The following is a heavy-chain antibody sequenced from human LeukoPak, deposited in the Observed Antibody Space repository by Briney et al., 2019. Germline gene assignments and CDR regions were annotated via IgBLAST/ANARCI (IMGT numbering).Heavy chain of an antibody. V-gene: IGHV3-64D*09. D-gene: IGHD2/OR15-2a*01. CDR3: VKDLRSDSMGVLSRYLSY. Sequence: GGSLRLSCSASGFTFSSFAMHWVRQAPGKGLEYVAAISRNGGSTYYADSVKGRFTISRDNSKNTLYLQMSSLRAEDTAVHLCVKDLRSDSMGVLSRYLSYWGQGTLVTVSS. CDR1: GFTFSSFA. CDR2: ISRNGGST. J-gene: IGHJ4*02.